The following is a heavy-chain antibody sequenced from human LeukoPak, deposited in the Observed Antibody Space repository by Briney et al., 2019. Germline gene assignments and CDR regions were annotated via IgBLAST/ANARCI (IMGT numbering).Heavy chain of an antibody. CDR1: GGTFCSYG. CDR2: IIPIFGTA. Sequence: SVKVSCKASGGTFCSYGLSWVRQAPGHGLEWMGRIIPIFGTANYAQKFQGRVTITTDESTNTAYLELSSLRSEDTAVYYCARDPGGMTIDWLEGYYFQYWGQGTLVTVSS. J-gene: IGHJ4*02. D-gene: IGHD3-9*01. CDR3: ARDPGGMTIDWLEGYYFQY. V-gene: IGHV1-69*05.